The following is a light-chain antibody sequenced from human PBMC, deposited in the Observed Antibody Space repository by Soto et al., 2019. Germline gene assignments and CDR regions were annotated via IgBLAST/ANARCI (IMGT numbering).Light chain of an antibody. J-gene: IGKJ2*01. Sequence: EIVLTQSPGTLSLSPGERATLSCRASQSVSSSYLAWYQQKPGQAPRLLIYGASSRATGIPDRFSGSGSGTDFTLTISRLEPEDFAMYYCQQSYRTPYTFGQGTKLETK. CDR1: QSVSSSY. CDR3: QQSYRTPYT. V-gene: IGKV3-20*01. CDR2: GAS.